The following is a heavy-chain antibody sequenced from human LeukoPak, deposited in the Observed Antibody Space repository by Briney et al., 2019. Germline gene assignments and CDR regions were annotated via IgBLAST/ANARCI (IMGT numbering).Heavy chain of an antibody. J-gene: IGHJ5*02. CDR2: FNLNALNT. D-gene: IGHD1-26*01. V-gene: IGHV3-20*03. CDR3: ARTSDGNWFDP. Sequence: SFFNLNALNTAYAPSLKRRFTIFRENAKKSLYMEMESLRGEDTALYYCARTSDGNWFDPWGQGTLVTVSS.